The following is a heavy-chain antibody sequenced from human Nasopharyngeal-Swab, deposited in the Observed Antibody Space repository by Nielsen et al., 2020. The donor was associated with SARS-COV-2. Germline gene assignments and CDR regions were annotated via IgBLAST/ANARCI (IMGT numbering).Heavy chain of an antibody. D-gene: IGHD5-24*01. Sequence: GESLKISCAASGFTFDNYEMNWVRQAPGKGLEWVSYISTSGTTIHYADSVRGRFTISRDNAKKSLYLQMNSLRSEDTAVYYCALAPGDGYNYHNWFDPWGQGTLVTVSS. CDR3: ALAPGDGYNYHNWFDP. V-gene: IGHV3-48*03. CDR1: GFTFDNYE. J-gene: IGHJ5*02. CDR2: ISTSGTTI.